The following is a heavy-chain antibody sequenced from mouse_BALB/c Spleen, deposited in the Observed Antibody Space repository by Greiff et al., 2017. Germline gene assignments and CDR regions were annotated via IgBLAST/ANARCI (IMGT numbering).Heavy chain of an antibody. CDR1: GFTFSSYA. V-gene: IGHV5-6-5*01. CDR3: ARGQGDDYDGAMDY. J-gene: IGHJ4*01. D-gene: IGHD2-4*01. CDR2: ISSGGST. Sequence: DVMLVESGGGLVKPGGSLKLSCAASGFTFSSYAMSWVRQTPEKRLEWVASISSGGSTYYPDSVKGRFTISRDNARNILYLQMSSLMSEDTAMYYCARGQGDDYDGAMDYWGQGTSVTVSS.